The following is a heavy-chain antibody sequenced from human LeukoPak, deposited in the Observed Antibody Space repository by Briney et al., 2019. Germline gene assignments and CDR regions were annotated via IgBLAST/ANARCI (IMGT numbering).Heavy chain of an antibody. V-gene: IGHV1-2*02. J-gene: IGHJ3*02. Sequence: ASVKVSCKASGYTFTGYYMHWVRQAPGQGLEWMGWINPNSGGTNYAQKFQGRVTMTRDTSISTAYMELSRLRSDDTAVYYCARVHYDILTGAPDDAFDIWGQGTMVTVSS. D-gene: IGHD3-9*01. CDR1: GYTFTGYY. CDR3: ARVHYDILTGAPDDAFDI. CDR2: INPNSGGT.